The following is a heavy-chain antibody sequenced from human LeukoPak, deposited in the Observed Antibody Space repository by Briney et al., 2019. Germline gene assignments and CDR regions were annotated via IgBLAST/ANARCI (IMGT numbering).Heavy chain of an antibody. J-gene: IGHJ4*02. D-gene: IGHD4-23*01. CDR2: ISSSGSTI. V-gene: IGHV3-11*01. CDR3: ARRAYLTLSPFDY. Sequence: PGGSLRLSCAASGFTFSDYYMSWIRQAPGKGLEWVSYISSSGSTIYYADSVKGRFTISRDNAKNSLYLQMNSLRAEDTAVYYCARRAYLTLSPFDYWGQGTLVTVSS. CDR1: GFTFSDYY.